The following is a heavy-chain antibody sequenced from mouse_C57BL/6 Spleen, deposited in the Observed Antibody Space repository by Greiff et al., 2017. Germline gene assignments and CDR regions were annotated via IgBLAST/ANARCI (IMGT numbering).Heavy chain of an antibody. CDR1: GFTFSDYG. V-gene: IGHV5-17*01. J-gene: IGHJ4*01. Sequence: EVKLVESGGGLVKPGGSLKLSCAASGFTFSDYGMHWVRQAPEKGLEWVAYISSGSSTIYYADTVKGRFTISRDNDKNTLFLQMTSLRSEDTAMYYCARGHYGSEGAMDYWGQGTSVTVSS. CDR3: ARGHYGSEGAMDY. CDR2: ISSGSSTI. D-gene: IGHD1-1*01.